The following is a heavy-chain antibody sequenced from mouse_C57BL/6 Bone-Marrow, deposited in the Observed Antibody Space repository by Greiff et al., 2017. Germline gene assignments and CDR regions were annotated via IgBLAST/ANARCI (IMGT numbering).Heavy chain of an antibody. V-gene: IGHV1-72*01. D-gene: IGHD2-4*01. CDR2: IDPNSGGA. Sequence: QVQLQQPGAALVKPGASVKLSCKASGYTFTSYWMHWVKPRPGRGLEWIGRIDPNSGGAKYKEKFKSKAPLAVDKPSRPAYMQLSRLTSEDSAVYDCARHYYDYDGWYFDVWGTGTAVTAPS. J-gene: IGHJ1*03. CDR1: GYTFTSYW. CDR3: ARHYYDYDGWYFDV.